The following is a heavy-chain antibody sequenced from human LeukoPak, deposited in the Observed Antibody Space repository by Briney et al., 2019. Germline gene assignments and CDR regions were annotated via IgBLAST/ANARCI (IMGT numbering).Heavy chain of an antibody. CDR1: GYTFTSYY. CDR3: ARAGSSGAIDY. D-gene: IGHD3-22*01. J-gene: IGHJ4*02. Sequence: ASVKVSCKASGYTFTSYYIHWVRQAPGQGLEWMGIINPSGDSTSYAQKFQGRVTMTRDTSTSTVYMELSSLRSEDSAVYYCARAGSSGAIDYWGQGTLVTVSS. CDR2: INPSGDST. V-gene: IGHV1-46*01.